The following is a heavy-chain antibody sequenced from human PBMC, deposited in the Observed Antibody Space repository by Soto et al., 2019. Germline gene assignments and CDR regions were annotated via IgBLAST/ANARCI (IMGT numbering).Heavy chain of an antibody. J-gene: IGHJ4*02. Sequence: GGFLRLSCAASGFTFSSYWMHWVRQAPGKGLVWVSRINSDGSSTDYADSVKGRFTISRDNAKNALYLQMNSLRVEDTAVYYCARTYYYDSRDDFWGQGTQVTVSS. CDR1: GFTFSSYW. CDR2: INSDGSST. D-gene: IGHD3-22*01. V-gene: IGHV3-74*01. CDR3: ARTYYYDSRDDF.